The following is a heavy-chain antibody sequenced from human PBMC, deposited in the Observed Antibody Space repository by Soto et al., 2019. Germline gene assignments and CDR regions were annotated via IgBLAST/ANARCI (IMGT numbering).Heavy chain of an antibody. D-gene: IGHD3-3*01. V-gene: IGHV1-2*04. J-gene: IGHJ4*02. Sequence: GASVKVSCKASGYTFTGYYMHWVRQAPGQGLEWMGWINPNSGGTNYAQKFQGWVTMTRDTSISTAYMELSRLRSDDTAVYYCARATTITYYDFWSGYLAPECDYWGQGTLVTVSS. CDR3: ARATTITYYDFWSGYLAPECDY. CDR1: GYTFTGYY. CDR2: INPNSGGT.